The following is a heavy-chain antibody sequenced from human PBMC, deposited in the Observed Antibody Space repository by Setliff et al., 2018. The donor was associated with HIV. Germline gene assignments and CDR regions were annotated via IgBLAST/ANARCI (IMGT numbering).Heavy chain of an antibody. CDR1: GGSFSGYF. V-gene: IGHV4-34*01. CDR3: ARLAGVGATKTATDY. Sequence: SETLSLTCAVYGGSFSGYFWSWIRQPPGKGLEWIGESNYDGKTKYNPSLKSRVTISVDTSKNQFSLKLSSVTAADTAVYYCARLAGVGATKTATDYWGQGTLVTVSS. CDR2: SNYDGKT. J-gene: IGHJ4*02. D-gene: IGHD1-26*01.